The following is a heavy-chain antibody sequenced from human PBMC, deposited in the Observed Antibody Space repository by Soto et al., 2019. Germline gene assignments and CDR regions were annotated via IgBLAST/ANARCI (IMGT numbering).Heavy chain of an antibody. V-gene: IGHV3-21*01. D-gene: IGHD2-21*02. J-gene: IGHJ3*02. CDR2: ISSSSTYI. CDR3: ARGNCGGNCSSAFDI. Sequence: EVQLVESGGGLVKPGGSLRLSCAASGFTFSSNSMHWVRQAPGKGLEWVSSISSSSTYIYYADSVKGRFTISRDNAKNSLYVQMNSLRAEYTAVYYCARGNCGGNCSSAFDIWGQGTIVTVSS. CDR1: GFTFSSNS.